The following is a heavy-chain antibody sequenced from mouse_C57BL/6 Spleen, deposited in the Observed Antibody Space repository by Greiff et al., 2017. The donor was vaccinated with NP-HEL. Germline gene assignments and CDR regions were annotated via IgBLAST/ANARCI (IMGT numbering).Heavy chain of an antibody. CDR2: FHPYNDDT. V-gene: IGHV1-47*01. D-gene: IGHD2-4*01. CDR3: ARRGYDYDDAMDY. Sequence: QVQLQQSGAELVKPGASVKMSCKASGYTFTTYPIEWMKQNPGKSLEWIGNFHPYNDDTKYNEKFKGKATLTVEKSSSTVYLELSRLTADDSAVYYCARRGYDYDDAMDYWGQGTSVTVSS. CDR1: GYTFTTYP. J-gene: IGHJ4*01.